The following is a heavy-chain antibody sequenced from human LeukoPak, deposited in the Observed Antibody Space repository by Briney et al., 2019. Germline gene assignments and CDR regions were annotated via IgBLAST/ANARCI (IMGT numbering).Heavy chain of an antibody. V-gene: IGHV4-31*03. D-gene: IGHD2-2*01. CDR1: DGSISSGGYY. J-gene: IGHJ6*02. Sequence: SETLSLTCTVSDGSISSGGYYWSWIRQHPGKGLEWIGYIYYSGSTYYNPSLKSRVTISVDTSKNQFSLKLSSVTAADTAVYYCARYCSSSSCYLYYGMDVWGQGTTVTVSS. CDR3: ARYCSSSSCYLYYGMDV. CDR2: IYYSGST.